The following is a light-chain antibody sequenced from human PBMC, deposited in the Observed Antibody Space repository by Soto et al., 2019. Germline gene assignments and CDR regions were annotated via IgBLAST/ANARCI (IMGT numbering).Light chain of an antibody. CDR2: DAS. Sequence: QMTQSPSTLSASVGDRVTITCRASHSISTWLAWFQQKPGKAPRLLIYDASSLEDGVPSRFSGGGSGTEFTLTISILQPDDFATYYCQQYNTYSPATFGQGTKVEVK. J-gene: IGKJ1*01. V-gene: IGKV1-5*01. CDR1: HSISTW. CDR3: QQYNTYSPAT.